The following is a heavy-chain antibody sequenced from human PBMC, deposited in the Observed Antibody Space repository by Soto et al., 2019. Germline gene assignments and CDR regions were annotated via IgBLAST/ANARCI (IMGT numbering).Heavy chain of an antibody. CDR3: VKDWYYYGSGSYYAPYFDY. CDR1: GFTFSSYA. V-gene: IGHV3-64D*06. Sequence: EVQLVESGGGLVQPGGSLRLSCSASGFTFSSYAMHWVRQAPGKGLEYVSAISSNGGSTYYADSVKGRFTISRDNSKNTLYLQMSSLRADDTAVYYCVKDWYYYGSGSYYAPYFDYWGQGTLVTVSS. J-gene: IGHJ4*02. CDR2: ISSNGGST. D-gene: IGHD3-10*01.